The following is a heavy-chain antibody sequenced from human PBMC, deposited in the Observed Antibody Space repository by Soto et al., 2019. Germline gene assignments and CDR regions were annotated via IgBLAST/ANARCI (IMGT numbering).Heavy chain of an antibody. Sequence: EVQLVESGGGLVQPGRSLRLSCSASGFTFEDYVMHWVRQAPGKGLEWVSRISWDSGSVAYADSVKGRFTISRDNAKNPLYLQMTSLRPDDTSVYYCAKDLTIFSVVGAFDVWGQGTMVTVSS. V-gene: IGHV3-9*01. D-gene: IGHD3-3*01. J-gene: IGHJ3*01. CDR2: ISWDSGSV. CDR3: AKDLTIFSVVGAFDV. CDR1: GFTFEDYV.